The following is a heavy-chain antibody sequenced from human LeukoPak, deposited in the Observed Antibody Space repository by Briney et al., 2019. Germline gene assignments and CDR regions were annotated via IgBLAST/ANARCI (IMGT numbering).Heavy chain of an antibody. Sequence: GGSLRLSCAASGFPFSTYWMHWVRQPPGKGLVWVSRISPDGSSRSYADSVKGRFIISRDNAKNTLSLQMNSLTAEDTAVYYCARDGGLLPDNWGKGTMVTVSS. CDR1: GFPFSTYW. D-gene: IGHD2-21*02. CDR3: ARDGGLLPDN. CDR2: ISPDGSSR. V-gene: IGHV3-74*01. J-gene: IGHJ4*02.